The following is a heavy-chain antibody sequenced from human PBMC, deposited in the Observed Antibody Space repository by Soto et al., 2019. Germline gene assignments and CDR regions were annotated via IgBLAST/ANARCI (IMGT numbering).Heavy chain of an antibody. V-gene: IGHV3-15*01. CDR3: TTGPNLRPLAAFDI. J-gene: IGHJ3*02. Sequence: VQLVESGGGLVKPGGSLRLSCAASGFTFTNAWMTWVRQGPGKGLEWVGRIKSKSDGETIDYAAPVKGRFTISRDDSKNPLYLQMNSLKTEDTAVYYCTTGPNLRPLAAFDIWGQGTVVTVSS. CDR1: GFTFTNAW. CDR2: IKSKSDGETI.